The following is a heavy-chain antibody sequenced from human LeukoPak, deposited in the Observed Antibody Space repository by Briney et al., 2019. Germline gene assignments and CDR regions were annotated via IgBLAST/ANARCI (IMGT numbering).Heavy chain of an antibody. CDR3: ARDRQLDYYYYGMDV. D-gene: IGHD1-1*01. V-gene: IGHV3-30*04. CDR1: GFTFSSYA. J-gene: IGHJ6*04. Sequence: GGSLRLSCAASGFTFSSYAMHWVRQAPGKVLESVAVISYDGSNKYYADSVKGRFTISRDNSKNTLYLQMNSLRAEDTAVYYCARDRQLDYYYYGMDVWGKGTTVTVSS. CDR2: ISYDGSNK.